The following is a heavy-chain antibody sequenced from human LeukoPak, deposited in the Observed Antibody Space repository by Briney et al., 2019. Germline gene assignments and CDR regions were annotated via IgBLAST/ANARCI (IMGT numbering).Heavy chain of an antibody. CDR2: ISPSGGST. CDR3: ARAWDTAMVAFDP. V-gene: IGHV1-46*01. J-gene: IGHJ5*02. D-gene: IGHD5-18*01. Sequence: ASVKVSCKAFGYTFTSNYMHGVRHAPGQGPEWMGVISPSGGSTSYAQKFHGRVTMTRDMSTSTVYMELSSLRSEDTAVYYCARAWDTAMVAFDPWGQGTLVTVSS. CDR1: GYTFTSNY.